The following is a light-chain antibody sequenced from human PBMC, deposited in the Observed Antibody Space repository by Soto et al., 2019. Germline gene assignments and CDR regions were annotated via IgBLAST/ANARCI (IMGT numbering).Light chain of an antibody. J-gene: IGLJ1*01. CDR1: SSDVGGYNY. V-gene: IGLV2-14*01. CDR2: EVR. CDR3: SSYTSSSPYV. Sequence: QSALTQPASVSGSPGQSITISCTGTSSDVGGYNYVSWYQQHPGKAPKLMIYEVRNRPSGVSNRFSGSKSGNTASLTISGIQAEDEADYYCSSYTSSSPYVFGTGTKLTVL.